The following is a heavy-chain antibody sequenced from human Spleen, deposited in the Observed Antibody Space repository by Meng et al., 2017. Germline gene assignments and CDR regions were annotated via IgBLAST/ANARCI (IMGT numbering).Heavy chain of an antibody. D-gene: IGHD3-10*01. CDR3: ARAILKWFGYDY. V-gene: IGHV4-34*01. CDR1: GGSFSGYY. Sequence: QWPLQRWGAGPLKPSWALSSTCAVYGGSFSGYYWSWIRQPPGKGLEWIGEINHSGSTNYNPSLKSRVTISVDTSKNQFSLKLSSVTAADTAVYYCARAILKWFGYDYWGQGTLVTVSS. CDR2: INHSGST. J-gene: IGHJ4*02.